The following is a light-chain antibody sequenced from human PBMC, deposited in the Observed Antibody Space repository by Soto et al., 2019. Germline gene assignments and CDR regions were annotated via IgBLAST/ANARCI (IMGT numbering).Light chain of an antibody. CDR2: DVS. V-gene: IGLV2-14*01. Sequence: QSALTQPASVSGSPGQSITISCTGTTIDVGGYNFVSWYQQHPGRAPKLMIFDVSHRPSAVSSRFSGSRSGSTASLTISGLQPEDEADYYCISYTSSTTHFVFGTGTKLTVL. J-gene: IGLJ1*01. CDR3: ISYTSSTTHFV. CDR1: TIDVGGYNF.